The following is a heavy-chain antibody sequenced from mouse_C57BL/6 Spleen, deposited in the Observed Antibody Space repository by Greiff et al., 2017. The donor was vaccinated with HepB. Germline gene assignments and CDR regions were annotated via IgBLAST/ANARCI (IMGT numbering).Heavy chain of an antibody. CDR3: ARGGTVVAKGFAY. CDR2: INPSTGGT. Sequence: VQLKESGPELVKPGASVKISCKASGYSFTGYYMNWVKQSPEKSLEWIGEINPSTGGTTYNQKFKAKATLTVDKSSSTAYMQLKSLTSEDSAVYYCARGGTVVAKGFAYWGQGTLVTVSA. CDR1: GYSFTGYY. D-gene: IGHD1-1*01. V-gene: IGHV1-42*01. J-gene: IGHJ3*01.